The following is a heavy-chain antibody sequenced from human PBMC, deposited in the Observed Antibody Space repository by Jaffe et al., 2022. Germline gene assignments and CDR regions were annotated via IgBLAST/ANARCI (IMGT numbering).Heavy chain of an antibody. CDR3: ARDGYDFWSGYYPNVAFDY. Sequence: EVQLVESGGGLVQPGGSLRLSCAASGFTFSSYWMSWVRQAPGKGLEWVANIKQDGSEKYYVDSVKGRFTISRDNAKNSLYLQMNSLRAEDTAVYYCARDGYDFWSGYYPNVAFDYWGQGTLVTVSS. V-gene: IGHV3-7*01. CDR1: GFTFSSYW. J-gene: IGHJ4*02. D-gene: IGHD3-3*01. CDR2: IKQDGSEK.